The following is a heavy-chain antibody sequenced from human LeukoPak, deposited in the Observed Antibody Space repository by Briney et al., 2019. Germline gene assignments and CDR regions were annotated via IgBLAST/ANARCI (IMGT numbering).Heavy chain of an antibody. V-gene: IGHV4-39*01. Sequence: SETLSLTCTDSGGSITSNTYYWGWIRQPPGKGLEWFGSIYYSGSTYSNSSLKSRVTISGDTSKNQLSLKLSSVTAADTAVYYCARRRDSSSWYEEDYWGQGTLVTVSS. CDR2: IYYSGST. CDR3: ARRRDSSSWYEEDY. J-gene: IGHJ4*02. CDR1: GGSITSNTYY. D-gene: IGHD6-13*01.